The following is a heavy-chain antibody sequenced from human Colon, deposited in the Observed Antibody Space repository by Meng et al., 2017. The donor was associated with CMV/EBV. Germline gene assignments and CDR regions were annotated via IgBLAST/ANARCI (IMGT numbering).Heavy chain of an antibody. Sequence: GESLKISCATSGFTFSDHCMDWVRQAPGGGLEWVGRSRNRANIYSTEYAPSVRGRFTISRDASKKLLLLHMTGLKTEDTAVYYCTSGYWYETYFDHWGQGTLVTVSS. CDR3: TSGYWYETYFDH. CDR1: GFTFSDHC. V-gene: IGHV3-72*01. CDR2: SRNRANIYST. J-gene: IGHJ4*02. D-gene: IGHD2-8*02.